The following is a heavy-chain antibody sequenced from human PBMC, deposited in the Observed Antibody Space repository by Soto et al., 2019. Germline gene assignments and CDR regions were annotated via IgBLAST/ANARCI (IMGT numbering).Heavy chain of an antibody. V-gene: IGHV3-74*03. J-gene: IGHJ5*02. Sequence: QLVESGGGLVQPGGSLRLSCAASGFNCTAYWMHWVRQAPGKGPVWVSRIDQDGRGTTYADFVKGRFTISRDNAKKTLYLQMNSLRAEDTAVYYCVRDLNFPYKGINQGWFEIWGQGALVTV. D-gene: IGHD1-20*01. CDR2: IDQDGRGT. CDR3: VRDLNFPYKGINQGWFEI. CDR1: GFNCTAYW.